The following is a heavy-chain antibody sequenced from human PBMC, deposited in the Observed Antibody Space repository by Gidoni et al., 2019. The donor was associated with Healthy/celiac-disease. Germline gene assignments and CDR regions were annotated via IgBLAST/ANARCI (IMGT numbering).Heavy chain of an antibody. J-gene: IGHJ3*02. CDR2: IYWDDDK. CDR3: AHAKNYDFWSGHHDGGAFDI. D-gene: IGHD3-3*01. Sequence: QITLKESGPTLVKPTQTLTLTCTFSGFSLSTSGVGVGWIRQPPGKALEWLALIYWDDDKRYSPSLKSRLTITKDTSKNQVVLTMTNMDPVDTATYYCAHAKNYDFWSGHHDGGAFDIWGQGTMVTVSS. V-gene: IGHV2-5*02. CDR1: GFSLSTSGVG.